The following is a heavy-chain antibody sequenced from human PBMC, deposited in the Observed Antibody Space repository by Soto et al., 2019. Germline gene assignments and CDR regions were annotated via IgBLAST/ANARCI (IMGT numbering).Heavy chain of an antibody. Sequence: PSETLSLTCKVSGASVSSGSYYWSWIRQPPGKGLEWIGCIYYTGTSDYNPSLKSRVTISIDTSKNQISLNLNSVTAADTAVYYCARALSTNEGWFDPWGQGRLVTVSS. CDR3: ARALSTNEGWFDP. J-gene: IGHJ5*02. D-gene: IGHD2-8*01. CDR1: GASVSSGSYY. CDR2: IYYTGTS. V-gene: IGHV4-61*01.